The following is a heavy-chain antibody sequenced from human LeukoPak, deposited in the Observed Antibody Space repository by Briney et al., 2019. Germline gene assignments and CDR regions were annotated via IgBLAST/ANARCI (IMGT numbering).Heavy chain of an antibody. D-gene: IGHD3-22*01. CDR3: ARGRHYYDSSGYYPEIDY. V-gene: IGHV4-34*01. CDR1: GGSFSGYY. CDR2: INHSGST. J-gene: IGHJ4*02. Sequence: SETLSLTCAVYGGSFSGYYWSWIRQPPGKGLEWIGEINHSGSTNYNPSLKSRVTISVDTSKNQFSLKLSSVTAADTAVYYCARGRHYYDSSGYYPEIDYWGQGTLVTVSS.